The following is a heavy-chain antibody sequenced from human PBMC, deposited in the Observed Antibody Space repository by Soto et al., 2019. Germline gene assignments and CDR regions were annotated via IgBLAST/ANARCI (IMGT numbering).Heavy chain of an antibody. D-gene: IGHD3-10*01. J-gene: IGHJ6*02. CDR3: ASPYGSGSYPSGHYYYYGMDV. CDR1: GGSISSSSYY. Sequence: SETLSLTCTASGGSISSSSYYWGWIRQPPGKGLEWIGSIYYSGSTYSNPSLKSRVTISVDTSKNQFSLKLSSVTAADTAVYYCASPYGSGSYPSGHYYYYGMDVWGQGTTVTVSS. V-gene: IGHV4-39*01. CDR2: IYYSGST.